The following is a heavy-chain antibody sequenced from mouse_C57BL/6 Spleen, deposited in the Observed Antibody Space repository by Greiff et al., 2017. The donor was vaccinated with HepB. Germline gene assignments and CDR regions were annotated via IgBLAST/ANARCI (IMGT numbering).Heavy chain of an antibody. D-gene: IGHD1-1*01. J-gene: IGHJ1*03. V-gene: IGHV3-6*01. Sequence: EVKLQESGPGLVKPSQSLSLTCSVTGYSITSGYYWNWIRQFPGNKLEWMGYISYDGSNNYNPSLKNRISITRDTSKNQFFLKLNSVTTEDTATYYCARGITITTVVDWYFDVWGTGTTVTVSS. CDR2: ISYDGSN. CDR1: GYSITSGYY. CDR3: ARGITITTVVDWYFDV.